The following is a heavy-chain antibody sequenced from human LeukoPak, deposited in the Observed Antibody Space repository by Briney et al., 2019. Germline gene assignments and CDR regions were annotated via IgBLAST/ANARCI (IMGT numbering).Heavy chain of an antibody. CDR3: ARAIRLSHFWSGYYTLGY. CDR2: INPNSGGT. D-gene: IGHD3-3*02. V-gene: IGHV1-2*02. Sequence: GASVKVSCKASGYTFTGYYMHWVRQAPGQGLEWMGWINPNSGGTNYAQKFQGRVTMTRDTSISTAYMELSRLRSDDTAVYYCARAIRLSHFWSGYYTLGYWGQGTLVTVSS. CDR1: GYTFTGYY. J-gene: IGHJ4*02.